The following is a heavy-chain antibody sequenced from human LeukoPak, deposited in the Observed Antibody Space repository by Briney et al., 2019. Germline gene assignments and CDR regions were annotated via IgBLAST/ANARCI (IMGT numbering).Heavy chain of an antibody. D-gene: IGHD4-17*01. CDR1: GFTFSSYA. CDR2: ISYDGSNK. J-gene: IGHJ6*03. V-gene: IGHV3-30*04. Sequence: PGGSLRLSCAASGFTFSSYAMHWVRQAPGKGLEWVAVISYDGSNKYYADSVKGRFTISRDNSKNTLYLQMNSLRAEDTAVYYCARERGIDYGDSGYMDVWGKGTTVTVSS. CDR3: ARERGIDYGDSGYMDV.